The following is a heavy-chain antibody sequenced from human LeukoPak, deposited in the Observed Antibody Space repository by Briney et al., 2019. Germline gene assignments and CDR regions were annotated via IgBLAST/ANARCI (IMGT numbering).Heavy chain of an antibody. CDR2: IIPIFGTA. Sequence: SVKVSCKASGGTFSSYAISWVRQAPGQGLEWMGGIIPIFGTANYAQKFRGRVTITADKSTRTAYMELSSLRSDDTAVYYCGRDWELRFHQGGLDYWGQGALVTVSS. CDR3: GRDWELRFHQGGLDY. J-gene: IGHJ4*02. CDR1: GGTFSSYA. V-gene: IGHV1-69*06. D-gene: IGHD3-3*01.